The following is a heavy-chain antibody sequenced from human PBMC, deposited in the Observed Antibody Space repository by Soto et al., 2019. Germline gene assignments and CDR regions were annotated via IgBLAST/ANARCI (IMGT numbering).Heavy chain of an antibody. V-gene: IGHV3-66*01. Sequence: EVLLVQSGGGLVQPGGSLRLSCAPSGLSVTSNYMAWVRPAPGKGLEWVSVIYSGNTTHHADSVKGRFTISRDSSSNTLYLQMSSLRVEDTALYYCARGYWVEGYGAGTYFDYWGQGTLVTVSS. D-gene: IGHD2-15*01. CDR3: ARGYWVEGYGAGTYFDY. CDR2: IYSGNTT. CDR1: GLSVTSNY. J-gene: IGHJ4*02.